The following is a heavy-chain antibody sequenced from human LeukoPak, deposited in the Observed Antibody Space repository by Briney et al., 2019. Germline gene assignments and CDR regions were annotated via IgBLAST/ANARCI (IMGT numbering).Heavy chain of an antibody. CDR1: GFTFSSYV. CDR2: ISYDGSNE. D-gene: IGHD3-10*01. Sequence: TGGSLRLSCAASGFTFSSYVMHWVRQAPGKGLEWVAIISYDGSNEYYADSVKGRFTISRDNSKNTLYLQMNSLRPEDTAVYHCARDPGRDYYGSGSSYVYYYYMDVWGKGTTVTVSS. V-gene: IGHV3-30*04. CDR3: ARDPGRDYYGSGSSYVYYYYMDV. J-gene: IGHJ6*03.